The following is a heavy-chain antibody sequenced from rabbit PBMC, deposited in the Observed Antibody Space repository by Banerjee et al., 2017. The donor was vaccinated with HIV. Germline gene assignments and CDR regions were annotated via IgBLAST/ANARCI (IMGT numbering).Heavy chain of an antibody. Sequence: EESGGDLVKPEGSLTLTCTASGFSFSSNYWIHWVRQAPGKGREWSGFSGTSSGSTYYASWAKGRGTISKKAANTGTRQRTRRKAEEKEKEGGERERGGEGGEGEGDLWGPGTLGTVS. CDR2: SGTSSGST. CDR3: ERERGGEGGEGEGDL. CDR1: GFSFSSNYW. D-gene: IGHD5-1*01. J-gene: IGHJ4*01. V-gene: IGHV1S45*01.